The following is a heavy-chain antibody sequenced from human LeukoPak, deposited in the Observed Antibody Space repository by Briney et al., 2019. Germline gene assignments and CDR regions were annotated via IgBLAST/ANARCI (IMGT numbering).Heavy chain of an antibody. Sequence: PGASVKVSCKASGYTFTSYYMHWVRQAPGQGLEWMGWINPNSGGTNYAQKFQGRVTMTRDTSISTAYMELSRLRSDDTAVYYCARAHEALLWFGELQEAIGELEFDYWGQGTLVTVSS. CDR2: INPNSGGT. J-gene: IGHJ4*02. CDR3: ARAHEALLWFGELQEAIGELEFDY. D-gene: IGHD3-10*01. CDR1: GYTFTSYY. V-gene: IGHV1-2*02.